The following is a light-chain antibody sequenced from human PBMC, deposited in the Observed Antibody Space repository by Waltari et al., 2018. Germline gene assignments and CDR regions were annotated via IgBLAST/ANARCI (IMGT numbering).Light chain of an antibody. Sequence: DIQMTQSPSTLSASVGDRVTITCRASQNINDWLAWYQQKPGKAPKVLIYKASNLESGVPSRFSGSGSWTDFTLTISSLQPDDFATYYCQQYNTYTYTFGQGTKLEIK. J-gene: IGKJ2*01. CDR3: QQYNTYTYT. CDR2: KAS. CDR1: QNINDW. V-gene: IGKV1-5*03.